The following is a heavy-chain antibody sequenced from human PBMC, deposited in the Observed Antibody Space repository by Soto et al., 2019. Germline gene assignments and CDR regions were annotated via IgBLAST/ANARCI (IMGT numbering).Heavy chain of an antibody. J-gene: IGHJ3*02. Sequence: SVKFSCKASSGTFSSYAISWVRQAPGQGLEWMGGIIPIFGTANYAQKFQGRVTITADESTSTAYMDLSSLRSEDTAVYYCVSISELWFGEDAVDAFDIWGQGTMVTVS. D-gene: IGHD3-10*01. CDR3: VSISELWFGEDAVDAFDI. CDR1: SGTFSSYA. CDR2: IIPIFGTA. V-gene: IGHV1-69*13.